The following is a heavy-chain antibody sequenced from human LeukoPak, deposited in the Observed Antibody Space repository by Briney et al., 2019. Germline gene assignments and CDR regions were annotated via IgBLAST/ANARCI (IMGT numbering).Heavy chain of an antibody. CDR3: AREDIVVVPAAILFFDY. CDR2: ISSSSSTI. D-gene: IGHD2-2*01. J-gene: IGHJ4*02. Sequence: GGSLRLSCAASGFTFSSYSMNWVRQAPGKGLEWVSYISSSSSTIYYADSVKGRFTISRDNAKNSLYLQMNSLRAEDTAVYYCAREDIVVVPAAILFFDYWGQGTLVTVSS. V-gene: IGHV3-48*01. CDR1: GFTFSSYS.